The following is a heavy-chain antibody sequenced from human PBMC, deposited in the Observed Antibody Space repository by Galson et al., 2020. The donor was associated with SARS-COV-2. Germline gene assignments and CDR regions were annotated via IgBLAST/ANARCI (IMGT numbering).Heavy chain of an antibody. Sequence: SETLSLTCAVSGGSISSGGYSWSWIRQPPGKGLEWIGYIYHSGSTYYNPSLKSRVTISVDRSKNQFSLKLSSVTAADTAVYYCARESGQGYYGMDVWGQGTTVTVSS. J-gene: IGHJ6*02. D-gene: IGHD3-10*01. CDR1: GGSISSGGYS. CDR3: ARESGQGYYGMDV. V-gene: IGHV4-30-2*01. CDR2: IYHSGST.